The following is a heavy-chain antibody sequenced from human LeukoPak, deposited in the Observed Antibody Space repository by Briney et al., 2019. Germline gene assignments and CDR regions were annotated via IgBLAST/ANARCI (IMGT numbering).Heavy chain of an antibody. CDR1: GFTFSSCS. D-gene: IGHD3-10*01. V-gene: IGHV3-21*01. J-gene: IGHJ6*02. CDR3: ARVVTPYYYYGMDV. Sequence: PGGSLRLSCAASGFTFSSCSMNWVRQAPGKGLEWVSSISSTSSYLYYADSVKGRFTISRDSAKNSLYLQMSSLRAEDTAVYYCARVVTPYYYYGMDVWGQGTTVTVSS. CDR2: ISSTSSYL.